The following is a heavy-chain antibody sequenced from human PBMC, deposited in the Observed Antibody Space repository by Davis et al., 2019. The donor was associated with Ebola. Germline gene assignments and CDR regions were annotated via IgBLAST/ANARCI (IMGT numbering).Heavy chain of an antibody. Sequence: SGPTLVKPTQTLTLTCTFSGFSLSTSGVGVGWIRQPPGKALEWLALIYWDDDKRYSPSLKSRLTITKDTSKNQVVLTMTNMDPVDTATYYCAHRRTDVYYYDSSGYSYVFDYWGQGTLVTVSS. CDR1: GFSLSTSGVG. V-gene: IGHV2-5*02. CDR2: IYWDDDK. J-gene: IGHJ4*02. CDR3: AHRRTDVYYYDSSGYSYVFDY. D-gene: IGHD3-22*01.